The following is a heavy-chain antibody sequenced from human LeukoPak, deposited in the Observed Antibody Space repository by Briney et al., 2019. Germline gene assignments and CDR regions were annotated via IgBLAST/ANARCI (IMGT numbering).Heavy chain of an antibody. V-gene: IGHV3-21*01. CDR1: GFTFSSYS. CDR2: ISSSSSYI. CDR3: ARDLTDSSGYYYFDY. J-gene: IGHJ4*02. Sequence: GGSLRLSCAASGFTFSSYSMNWVRQAPGKGLEWVSSISSSSSYIYYADSVKGRFTISRDNAKNSLYLQMNSLRAEDTAVYYCARDLTDSSGYYYFDYWGREPWSPSPQ. D-gene: IGHD3-22*01.